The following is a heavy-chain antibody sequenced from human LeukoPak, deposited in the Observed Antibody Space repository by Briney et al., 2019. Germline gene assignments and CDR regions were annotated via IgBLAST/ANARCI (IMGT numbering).Heavy chain of an antibody. CDR1: GFTFSSYA. Sequence: GRSLRLSCAASGFTFSSYAMHWVRQAPGKGLEWVAVISYDGSNKYYADSVKGRFTISRDNSKNTLYLQMNSLRAEDTAVYYCAREASGYCSSTSCYFFDYWGQGTLVTGSS. CDR3: AREASGYCSSTSCYFFDY. CDR2: ISYDGSNK. D-gene: IGHD2-2*01. V-gene: IGHV3-30-3*01. J-gene: IGHJ4*02.